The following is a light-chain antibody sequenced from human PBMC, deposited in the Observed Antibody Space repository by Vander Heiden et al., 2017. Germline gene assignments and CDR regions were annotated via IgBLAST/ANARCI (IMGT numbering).Light chain of an antibody. J-gene: IGKJ4*01. V-gene: IGKV1D-12*01. CDR2: AAS. CDR3: QQANGFPRT. Sequence: DIQMTQSPSSVSASVGDRVTITCRASQAISTWLAWYQQKSGKAPKRLIHAASTLESGVPSRFSGSGSGTEFSLTISSLQPEDVATYYCQQANGFPRTFGGGTKVEIK. CDR1: QAISTW.